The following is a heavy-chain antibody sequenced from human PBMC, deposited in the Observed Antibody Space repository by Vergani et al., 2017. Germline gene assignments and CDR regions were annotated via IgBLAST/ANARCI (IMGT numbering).Heavy chain of an antibody. D-gene: IGHD6-13*01. J-gene: IGHJ6*03. V-gene: IGHV5-51*01. Sequence: EVQLVQAGAEVKKPGESLKISCKGSGYSFTSYWIGWVRQMPGKGLEWMWIIYPGDSDIRYSPSFQVQVTISADKSISTAYLQWSSLKASDTAMYYCGRHLRGVATAGYYYYYYMDVWGKGTTVTVSS. CDR3: GRHLRGVATAGYYYYYYMDV. CDR1: GYSFTSYW. CDR2: IYPGDSDI.